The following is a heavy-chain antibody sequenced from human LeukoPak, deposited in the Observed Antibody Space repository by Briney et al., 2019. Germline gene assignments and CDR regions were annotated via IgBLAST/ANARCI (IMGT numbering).Heavy chain of an antibody. CDR3: VRGSSTVTTEEDY. CDR2: LYSSGTT. V-gene: IGHV4-4*07. D-gene: IGHD4-17*01. J-gene: IGHJ4*02. Sequence: PSETLSLTCTVSGGSITTYYWSWIRQPAGKGLEWIGRLYSSGTTNYNPSLKSRITMSLDTSKSQFSLRLSSVTAADTAVYYCVRGSSTVTTEEDYWGQGSLVTVSP. CDR1: GGSITTYY.